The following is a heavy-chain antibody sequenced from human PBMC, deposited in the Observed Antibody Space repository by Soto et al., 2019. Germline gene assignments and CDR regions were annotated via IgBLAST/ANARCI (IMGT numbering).Heavy chain of an antibody. CDR1: GYSISSGYY. V-gene: IGHV4-38-2*01. CDR2: IYHSGNT. J-gene: IGHJ4*02. CDR3: ARARIVVAGTIVDY. Sequence: SETLSLTCAVSGYSISSGYYCGWIRQPPGKGLEWIGSIYHSGNTYYNPSLKSRVTISVDTSKNHFSLKLSSVTAADAAVYYCARARIVVAGTIVDYWGQGTLVTVSS. D-gene: IGHD6-19*01.